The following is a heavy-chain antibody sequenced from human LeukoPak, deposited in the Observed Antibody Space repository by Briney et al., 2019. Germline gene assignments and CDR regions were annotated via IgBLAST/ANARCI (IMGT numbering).Heavy chain of an antibody. Sequence: GASVKVSCKASGYTFTGYCMHWVRQAPGQGLEWMEWINPNSGGTNYAQKFQGRVTMTRDTSISTAYMELSRLRSDDTAVYYCARGFKGTSCPGYWGQGTLVTVSS. CDR2: INPNSGGT. D-gene: IGHD2-2*01. CDR3: ARGFKGTSCPGY. J-gene: IGHJ4*02. V-gene: IGHV1-2*02. CDR1: GYTFTGYC.